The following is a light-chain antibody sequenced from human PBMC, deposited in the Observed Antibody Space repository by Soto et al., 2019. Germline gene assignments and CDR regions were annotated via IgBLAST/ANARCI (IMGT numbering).Light chain of an antibody. Sequence: QSALTQPASVSGSPGQSITISCTGTSGDIGSYNRVSWYQQHPGKAPKLIIYEVTDRPSGVSNRFSGSKSGNTASLTSSGLHAEDEAEYYCSSYTNINTRACVFGTGTKLNVL. CDR1: SGDIGSYNR. CDR3: SSYTNINTRACV. CDR2: EVT. V-gene: IGLV2-14*01. J-gene: IGLJ1*01.